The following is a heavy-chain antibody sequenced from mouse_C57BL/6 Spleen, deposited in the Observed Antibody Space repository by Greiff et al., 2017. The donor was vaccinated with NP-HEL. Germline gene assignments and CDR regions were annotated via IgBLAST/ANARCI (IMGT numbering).Heavy chain of an antibody. D-gene: IGHD1-1*01. CDR3: ARITTVVARFAY. V-gene: IGHV2-2*01. J-gene: IGHJ3*01. Sequence: QVQLQQSGPGLVQPSQSLSITCTVSGFSLTRYGVHWVRQSPGKGLEWLGVIWSGGSTDYNAAFISRLSISKDNSKSQVFFKMNSLQADDTAIYYCARITTVVARFAYWGQGTLVTVSA. CDR2: IWSGGST. CDR1: GFSLTRYG.